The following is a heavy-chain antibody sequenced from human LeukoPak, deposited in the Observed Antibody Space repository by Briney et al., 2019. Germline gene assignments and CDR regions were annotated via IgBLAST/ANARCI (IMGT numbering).Heavy chain of an antibody. CDR2: INGGGSST. V-gene: IGHV3-74*01. CDR3: ARESEIPDY. J-gene: IGHJ4*02. D-gene: IGHD2-2*02. Sequence: GGSLRLSCAASGFTFSNYWMHWVRQAPGKGLVWVSRINGGGSSTTYADSVKGRFTISRDNAKNTLYLQVNSLRGEDTAVYYCARESEIPDYWGQGTLVTVSS. CDR1: GFTFSNYW.